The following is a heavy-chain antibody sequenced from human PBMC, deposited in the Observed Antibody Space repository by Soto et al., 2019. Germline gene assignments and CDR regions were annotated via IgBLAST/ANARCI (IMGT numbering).Heavy chain of an antibody. J-gene: IGHJ4*02. CDR3: AREMEYYDSSGPWDY. Sequence: NPGGSLRLSCAASGFTFSDYYMSWIRQAPGKGLEWVSYISSSGSTIYYADSVKGRFTISRDNAKNSLYLQMNSLRAEDTAVYYCAREMEYYDSSGPWDYWGQGTLVTVSS. V-gene: IGHV3-11*01. D-gene: IGHD3-22*01. CDR2: ISSSGSTI. CDR1: GFTFSDYY.